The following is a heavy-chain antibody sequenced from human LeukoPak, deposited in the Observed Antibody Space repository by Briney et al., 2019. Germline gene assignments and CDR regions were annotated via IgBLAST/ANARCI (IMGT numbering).Heavy chain of an antibody. D-gene: IGHD4-17*01. V-gene: IGHV4-59*01. CDR3: GTIDYGDSRLGMDV. CDR1: GGSISSYY. J-gene: IGHJ6*02. CDR2: IYYSGST. Sequence: SETLSLTCTVSGGSISSYYWSWIRQPPGKGLEWIGYIYYSGSTNYNPSLKSRVTISLDTSKNQFSLKLSSVTAADTAVYYCGTIDYGDSRLGMDVWGQGTTVTVSS.